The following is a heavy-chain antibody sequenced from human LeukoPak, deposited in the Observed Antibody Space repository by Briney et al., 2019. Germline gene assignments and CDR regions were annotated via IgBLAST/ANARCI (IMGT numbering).Heavy chain of an antibody. Sequence: GGSLRLSCAASGFTFSSYGMHWVRQAPGKGLEWVAFIRYDGSNTYYVDSVKGRFTISSDNSKNTLYLQTNSLRAEDTAVYYCAKDGIASTGPYHFDYWGQGTLVTVSS. CDR2: IRYDGSNT. J-gene: IGHJ4*02. CDR3: AKDGIASTGPYHFDY. V-gene: IGHV3-30*02. D-gene: IGHD6-13*01. CDR1: GFTFSSYG.